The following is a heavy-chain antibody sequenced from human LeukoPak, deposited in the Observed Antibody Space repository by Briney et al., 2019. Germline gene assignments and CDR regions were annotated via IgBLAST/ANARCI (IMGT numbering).Heavy chain of an antibody. CDR2: IYYSGST. CDR3: ARHDGSSGYYPYDAFDI. J-gene: IGHJ3*02. D-gene: IGHD3-22*01. Sequence: PSETLSLTCTVSGGSISSYYWSWIRQPPGKGLEWIGYIYYSGSTNYNPSLKSRVTISVDTSKNQFSLKLSSVTAADTAVYYCARHDGSSGYYPYDAFDIWGQGTMVTVSS. V-gene: IGHV4-59*08. CDR1: GGSISSYY.